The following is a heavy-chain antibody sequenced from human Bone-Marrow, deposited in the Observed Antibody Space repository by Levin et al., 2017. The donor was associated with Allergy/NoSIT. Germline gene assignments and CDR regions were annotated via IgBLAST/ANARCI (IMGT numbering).Heavy chain of an antibody. CDR2: IKSKADGGTT. Sequence: GESLKISCAASGWTFSNAWVSWVRQAPGKGLEWVGRIKSKADGGTTDYAAPVKGRFTVSRDDSENMVYLQMKSLTSEDTAVYYCTTPPNSWVVALDNWGQGTLVTVS. CDR3: TTPPNSWVVALDN. D-gene: IGHD3-16*01. V-gene: IGHV3-15*01. CDR1: GWTFSNAW. J-gene: IGHJ4*02.